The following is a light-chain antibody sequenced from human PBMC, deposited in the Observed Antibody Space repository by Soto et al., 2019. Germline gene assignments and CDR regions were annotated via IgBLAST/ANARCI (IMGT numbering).Light chain of an antibody. CDR1: QSINTY. CDR2: EAS. CDR3: QQRTNWPPYT. V-gene: IGKV3-11*01. J-gene: IGKJ2*01. Sequence: EIVLTQSPATLSLSPGERATLSCRASQSINTYLAWYQQRPGQVPRLLIYEASNRATGIPGRFSGSGSGTDFTLTISSIEFEDSAVDYCQQRTNWPPYTFGQGTKLEIK.